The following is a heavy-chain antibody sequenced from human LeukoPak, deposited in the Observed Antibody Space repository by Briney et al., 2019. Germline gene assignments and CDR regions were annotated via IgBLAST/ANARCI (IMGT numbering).Heavy chain of an antibody. J-gene: IGHJ4*02. V-gene: IGHV3-74*01. CDR2: INSDGSST. D-gene: IGHD6-13*01. CDR3: AKGDGSSSRAPRHDY. CDR1: GFTFGSYW. Sequence: GGSLRLSCAASGFTFGSYWMHWVRQAPGQGLVWVSRINSDGSSTSYADSVKGRFTISRDNSKNTLYLQMNSLRAEDTAVYYCAKGDGSSSRAPRHDYWGQGTLVTVSS.